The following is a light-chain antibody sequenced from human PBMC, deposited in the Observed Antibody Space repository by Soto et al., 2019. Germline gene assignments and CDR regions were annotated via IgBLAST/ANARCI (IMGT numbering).Light chain of an antibody. J-gene: IGKJ1*01. CDR1: QSVGRNY. CDR2: AAS. Sequence: EIVLTQFPGTLSLSPGERATLSCRASQSVGRNYVAWYQQQPGQAPRVIIYAASNRASGIPDRFSGRGAGADFTLTSSRLEHEDVVVYYCQQYGTSPWAFGQGTKVEIK. CDR3: QQYGTSPWA. V-gene: IGKV3-20*01.